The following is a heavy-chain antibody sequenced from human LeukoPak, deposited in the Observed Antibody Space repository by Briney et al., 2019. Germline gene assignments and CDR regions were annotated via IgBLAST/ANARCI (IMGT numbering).Heavy chain of an antibody. CDR1: GFIFKKYW. Sequence: GGSLRLSCAASGFIFKKYWMNWVRQVPGEGLECLANIKEDGSETYYADSVKGRFTTSRDNPKNLLFLQINSLRVEDTAVYYCARETPRRGETRDGYRWGQGTVVTVSS. V-gene: IGHV3-7*01. CDR3: ARETPRRGETRDGYR. CDR2: IKEDGSET. J-gene: IGHJ4*02. D-gene: IGHD5-24*01.